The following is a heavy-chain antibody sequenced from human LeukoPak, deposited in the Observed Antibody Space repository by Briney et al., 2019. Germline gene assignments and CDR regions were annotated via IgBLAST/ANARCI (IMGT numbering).Heavy chain of an antibody. CDR2: IKQDGSEK. J-gene: IGHJ4*02. CDR1: GFTFSSYW. V-gene: IGHV3-7*01. D-gene: IGHD3-22*01. Sequence: GGSLRLSCAASGFTFSSYWMSWVRQAPGKGLEWVANIKQDGSEKYYVDSVKGRFTISRDNAKNSLYLQMNSLRAEDTAVYYCARIPYSRTDSSGYYSVFYYFDYWGQGILVTVSS. CDR3: ARIPYSRTDSSGYYSVFYYFDY.